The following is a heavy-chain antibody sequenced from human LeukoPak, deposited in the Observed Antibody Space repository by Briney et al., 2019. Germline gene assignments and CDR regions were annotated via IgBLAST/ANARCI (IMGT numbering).Heavy chain of an antibody. V-gene: IGHV3-21*01. CDR3: ARALLLDSYFDY. CDR2: ISSSSSYI. CDR1: GFTFSSYA. J-gene: IGHJ4*02. Sequence: GGSLRLSCAASGFTFSSYAMHWVRQAPGKGLEWVSSISSSSSYIYYADSVKGRTTISRDNAKNSLYLQMNSLRAEDTAVYYCARALLLDSYFDYWGQGTLVTVSS. D-gene: IGHD1-20*01.